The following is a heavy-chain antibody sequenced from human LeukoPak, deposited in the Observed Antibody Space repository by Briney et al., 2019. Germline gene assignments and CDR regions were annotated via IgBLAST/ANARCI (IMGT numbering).Heavy chain of an antibody. CDR2: IKQDGGEK. CDR3: CARQRYKVTSGYYYFDY. Sequence: QPGGSLRLSCAASGFTFSSYWMSWVRQAPGKGLEWVSNIKQDGGEKYYVDSVKGRFTITRDNAKNSLYLQMNSLRADDTTALYCCARQRYKVTSGYYYFDYRGQGTLVTVSS. J-gene: IGHJ4*02. CDR1: GFTFSSYW. D-gene: IGHD3-22*01. V-gene: IGHV3-7*03.